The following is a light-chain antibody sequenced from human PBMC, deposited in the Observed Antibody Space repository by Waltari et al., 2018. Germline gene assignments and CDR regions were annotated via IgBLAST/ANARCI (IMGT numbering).Light chain of an antibody. Sequence: DIVMTQSPYSLAVPLGERGTINCNSSETILFNSNNKNSLAWYQQKAGQPPKLLVYWASTRESGVPDRFSGSGSGTDFTLTISSLQAEDVAVYYCQQYYTVSRTFGQGTRVEIK. J-gene: IGKJ1*01. V-gene: IGKV4-1*01. CDR3: QQYYTVSRT. CDR1: ETILFNSNNKNS. CDR2: WAS.